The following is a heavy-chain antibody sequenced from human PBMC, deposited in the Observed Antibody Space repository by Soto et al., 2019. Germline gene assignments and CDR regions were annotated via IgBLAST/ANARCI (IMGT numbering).Heavy chain of an antibody. D-gene: IGHD4-4*01. V-gene: IGHV1-18*01. CDR1: GYTFTKYG. CDR2: ISVYNGNT. CDR3: AQVTSHASGRYYCDF. J-gene: IGHJ4*02. Sequence: QVQLVQSGAEVKKPGTSVKVSCKASGYTFTKYGITWVRHSPGQGLEWMGWISVYNGNTKYGQKVRDRVTMTPDTFSTTVYIELSSMTSVDYSVYYCAQVTSHASGRYYCDFWGQGTLVTVSS.